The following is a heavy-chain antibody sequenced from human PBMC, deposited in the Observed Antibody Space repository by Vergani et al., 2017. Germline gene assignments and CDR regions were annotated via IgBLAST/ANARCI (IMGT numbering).Heavy chain of an antibody. J-gene: IGHJ3*02. CDR1: GGSISSGDYY. CDR2: IYYSGST. CDR3: ARGSDQLLRPFDI. V-gene: IGHV4-30-4*01. D-gene: IGHD2-2*01. Sequence: QVQLQESGPGLVKPSQTLSLTCTVSGGSISSGDYYWSWIRQHPGKGLEWIGYIYYSGSTYYNPSLKSRVTISVDTSKNQFSLKLSSVTAADTAVYYCARGSDQLLRPFDIWGQGTMVTVSS.